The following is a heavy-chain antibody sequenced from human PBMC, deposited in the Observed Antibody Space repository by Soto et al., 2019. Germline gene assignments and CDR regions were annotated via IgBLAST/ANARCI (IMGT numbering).Heavy chain of an antibody. J-gene: IGHJ4*02. CDR1: GFTFSVYW. V-gene: IGHV3-74*01. D-gene: IGHD3-3*01. CDR3: ARDPLYYGAGLDD. CDR2: INSEGSDA. Sequence: GGSLRLSCAASGFTFSVYWMHWVRQGPEKGLMWVSRINSEGSDAVYADSVKGRFTISRDNTKNTLYLQMNSLRVEDTAVYYCARDPLYYGAGLDDWGQGTPVTVSS.